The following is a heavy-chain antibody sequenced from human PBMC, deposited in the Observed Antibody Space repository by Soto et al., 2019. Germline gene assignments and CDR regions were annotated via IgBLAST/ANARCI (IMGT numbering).Heavy chain of an antibody. CDR3: ARRAETNGWNGFGADKYYFDF. Sequence: GVSVKVSCKASGYTFTSYDIYWVRQATGQGLEWMGWMNPNTGNSGYAQKFQGRVTVTSDTSINTVYMELSSLRSEDTAVYYCARRAETNGWNGFGADKYYFDFWGQGTLVTVSS. CDR1: GYTFTSYD. D-gene: IGHD1-1*01. V-gene: IGHV1-8*01. CDR2: MNPNTGNS. J-gene: IGHJ4*02.